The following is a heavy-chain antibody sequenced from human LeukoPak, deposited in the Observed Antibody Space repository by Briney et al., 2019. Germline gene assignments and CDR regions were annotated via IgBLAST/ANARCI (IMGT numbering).Heavy chain of an antibody. J-gene: IGHJ4*02. Sequence: ASVKVSCKASGYTFTSYGISWVRQAPGQGLEWMGWINPNSGGTNYAQKFQGRVTMTRDTSISTAYMELSRLRSDDTAVYYCAREWLDSTPDYWGQGTLVTVSS. CDR1: GYTFTSYG. CDR2: INPNSGGT. D-gene: IGHD3/OR15-3a*01. V-gene: IGHV1-2*02. CDR3: AREWLDSTPDY.